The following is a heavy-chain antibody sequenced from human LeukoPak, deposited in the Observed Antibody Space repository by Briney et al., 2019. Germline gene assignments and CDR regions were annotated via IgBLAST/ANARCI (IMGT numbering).Heavy chain of an antibody. CDR1: GYRFSTYW. Sequence: GESLKISCKVSGYRFSTYWIGWVRQMPGKGLEWMGIIYPDDSDTRYSPSFQGQVTISADKSISTTHLQWSSLKASDTAMYYCARHENGMEVWGQGTTVTVSS. CDR2: IYPDDSDT. V-gene: IGHV5-51*01. J-gene: IGHJ6*02. CDR3: ARHENGMEV.